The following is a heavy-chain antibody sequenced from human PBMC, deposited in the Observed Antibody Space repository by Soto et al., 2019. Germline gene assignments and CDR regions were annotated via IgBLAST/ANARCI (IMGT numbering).Heavy chain of an antibody. V-gene: IGHV1-18*01. CDR2: ISAYNGNT. J-gene: IGHJ4*02. CDR3: AGDGYCTNGVCPWMGY. CDR1: GYTFTSYG. D-gene: IGHD2-8*01. Sequence: QVQLVQSGAAVKKPGASVKVSCQASGYTFTSYGISWVRQAPGQGLEWMGWISAYNGNTNYAQKLQGRVTMTTDTPTSTAYMELRSLRSDDTAVYYCAGDGYCTNGVCPWMGYWGQGTLVTVSS.